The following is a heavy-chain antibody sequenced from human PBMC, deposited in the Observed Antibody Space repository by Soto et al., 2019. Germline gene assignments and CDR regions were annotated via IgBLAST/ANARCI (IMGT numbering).Heavy chain of an antibody. CDR3: TSRSVGGGY. D-gene: IGHD2-15*01. Sequence: GGSLRLSCAASRFTFSCSAMHWVRQASGKGLEWVGRIRSKANSYATAYAASVKGRFTISRDDSKNTAYLQMNSLKTEDTAVYYCTSRSVGGGYWGQGTLVTVSS. CDR2: IRSKANSYAT. V-gene: IGHV3-73*01. J-gene: IGHJ4*02. CDR1: RFTFSCSA.